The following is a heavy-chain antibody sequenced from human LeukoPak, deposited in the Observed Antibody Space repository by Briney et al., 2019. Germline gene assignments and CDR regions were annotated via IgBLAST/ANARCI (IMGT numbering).Heavy chain of an antibody. CDR1: GGSISSSGYY. Sequence: SETLSLTCTVSGGSISSSGYYWAWIRQPPGKGLEWIGSIYYSGSTNYNPSLKSRVTISVDTSKNQFSLKLTSVTAADTAVYYCARYYRDYYGSGSHRRGYFDYWGQGTLVTVSS. CDR3: ARYYRDYYGSGSHRRGYFDY. J-gene: IGHJ4*02. CDR2: IYYSGST. D-gene: IGHD3-10*01. V-gene: IGHV4-39*01.